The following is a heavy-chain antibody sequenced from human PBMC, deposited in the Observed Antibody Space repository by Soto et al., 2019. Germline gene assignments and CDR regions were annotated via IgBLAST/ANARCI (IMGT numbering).Heavy chain of an antibody. V-gene: IGHV1-69*12. Sequence: QVQLVQSGAEVKKPGSSVKVSCKASGGTFSSYAISWVRQAPGQGLEWMGGIIPIFGTANYAQKFQGRVTITADESPSTAYMELSSLRSEDTAVYYWARGGAVAGTRGDYFDYWGQGTLVTVSS. D-gene: IGHD6-19*01. J-gene: IGHJ4*02. CDR2: IIPIFGTA. CDR1: GGTFSSYA. CDR3: ARGGAVAGTRGDYFDY.